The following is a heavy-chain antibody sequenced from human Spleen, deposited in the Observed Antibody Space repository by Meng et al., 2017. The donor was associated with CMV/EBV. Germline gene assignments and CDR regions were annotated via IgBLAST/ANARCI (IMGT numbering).Heavy chain of an antibody. CDR3: YSGYSSTWYVH. CDR2: INIDETIT. CDR1: GFTFSSEW. J-gene: IGHJ5*02. Sequence: LAGSGFTFSSEWMHWVRQAPGKGLEWVSQINIDETITRYADSLRGRFTISRDNAKNTLYLQMNSLRPEDTAVYYCYSGYSSTWYVHWGQGTLVTVSS. V-gene: IGHV3-74*01. D-gene: IGHD6-19*01.